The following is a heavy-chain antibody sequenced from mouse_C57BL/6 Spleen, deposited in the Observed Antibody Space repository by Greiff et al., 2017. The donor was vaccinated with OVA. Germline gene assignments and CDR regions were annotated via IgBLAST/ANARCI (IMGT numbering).Heavy chain of an antibody. V-gene: IGHV10-1*01. CDR2: IRSKSNNYAT. CDR1: GFSFNTYA. Sequence: EVQGVESGGGLVQPKGSLKLSCAASGFSFNTYAMNWVRQAPGKGLEWVARIRSKSNNYATYYADSVKDRFTISRDDSESMLYLQMNNLKTEDTAMYYCVGPTARGYAMDYWGQGTSVTVSS. D-gene: IGHD3-1*01. J-gene: IGHJ4*01. CDR3: VGPTARGYAMDY.